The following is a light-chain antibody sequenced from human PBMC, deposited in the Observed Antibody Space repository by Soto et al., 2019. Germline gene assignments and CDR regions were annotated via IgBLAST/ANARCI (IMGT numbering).Light chain of an antibody. CDR1: SSDVGGYNY. V-gene: IGLV2-14*01. J-gene: IGLJ1*01. CDR2: EVN. CDR3: NSYTSRYTFV. Sequence: QSVLTQPASVSGSPGQSITISCTGTSSDVGGYNYVSWYQHHPGKAPKLMIYEVNHRPSDVSNRFSGSKSGNTASLTISGLQPEDEADYYCNSYTSRYTFVLGTGTKVTVL.